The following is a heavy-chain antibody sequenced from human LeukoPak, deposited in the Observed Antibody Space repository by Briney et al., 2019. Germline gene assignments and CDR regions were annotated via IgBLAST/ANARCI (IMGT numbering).Heavy chain of an antibody. CDR1: GFTFDDYD. CDR2: ISCSSGSI. J-gene: IGHJ6*02. V-gene: IGHV3-9*01. Sequence: GGSLRLSCAASGFTFDDYDMHWVRQAPGKGLEWVSDISCSSGSIGYADSVKGRFTISRDNAKNSLYLQMNSLRAEDTALYYWAKAGLPVAREYYDCGMDVWGQGTTVTVSS. CDR3: AKAGLPVAREYYDCGMDV. D-gene: IGHD4-23*01.